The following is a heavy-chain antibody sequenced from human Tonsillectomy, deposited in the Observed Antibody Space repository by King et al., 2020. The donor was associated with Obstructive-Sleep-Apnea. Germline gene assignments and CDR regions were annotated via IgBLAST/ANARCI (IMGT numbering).Heavy chain of an antibody. J-gene: IGHJ4*02. Sequence: DVQLVESGGVLVQPGRSLRLSCAVSGFTFSDYWMTLVRQAPGRGLEGVANMNRDGSQRYYVESVKGRFTISRDNARNSLYLHMNSLKVEDSAVYYCARDGTHSRGDIYYDNNDYWGQGTLVTVSS. V-gene: IGHV3-7*03. D-gene: IGHD3-9*01. CDR2: MNRDGSQR. CDR1: GFTFSDYW. CDR3: ARDGTHSRGDIYYDNNDY.